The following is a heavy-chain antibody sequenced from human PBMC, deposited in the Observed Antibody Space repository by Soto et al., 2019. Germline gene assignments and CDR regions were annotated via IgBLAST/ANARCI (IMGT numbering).Heavy chain of an antibody. Sequence: QLQLQESGPGLVKPSETLSLTCTVSGGSISSSSYYWGWIRQPPGKGLEWIGSIYYSGSTYYNPSLKSRVTISVDTSKNQFSLKLSSVTAADTAVYYCTARAAAGTVSSYWGQGTLVTVSS. CDR2: IYYSGST. CDR3: TARAAAGTVSSY. V-gene: IGHV4-39*01. D-gene: IGHD6-13*01. J-gene: IGHJ4*02. CDR1: GGSISSSSYY.